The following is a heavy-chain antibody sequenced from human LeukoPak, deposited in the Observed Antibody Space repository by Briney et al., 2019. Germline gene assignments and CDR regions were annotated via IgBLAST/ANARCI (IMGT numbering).Heavy chain of an antibody. J-gene: IGHJ4*02. CDR3: AKSQGYSYAYYVDY. Sequence: GGSLSLSCAASGFTFSNPWMSWVRQAPGKGLEWVGRIKSKTDGGTTEYAAAVQGRFTISRDDSKNTLYLQMNSLKTEDTALYCGAKSQGYSYAYYVDYWGQGTLVTVSS. CDR1: GFTFSNPW. D-gene: IGHD5-18*01. V-gene: IGHV3-15*01. CDR2: IKSKTDGGTT.